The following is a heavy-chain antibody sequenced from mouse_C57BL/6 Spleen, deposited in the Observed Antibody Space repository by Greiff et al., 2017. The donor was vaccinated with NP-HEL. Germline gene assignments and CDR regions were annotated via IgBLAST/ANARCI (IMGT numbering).Heavy chain of an antibody. J-gene: IGHJ3*01. CDR3: ARSTMVTTSGLFAY. CDR1: GYAFTNYL. Sequence: QVQLQQSGAELVRPGTSVKVSCKASGYAFTNYLIEWVKQRPGQGLEWIGVINPGSGGTNYNEKFKGKATLTADKSSSTAYMQLSSLTSEDSAVYFCARSTMVTTSGLFAYRGQGTLVTVSA. V-gene: IGHV1-54*01. CDR2: INPGSGGT. D-gene: IGHD2-2*01.